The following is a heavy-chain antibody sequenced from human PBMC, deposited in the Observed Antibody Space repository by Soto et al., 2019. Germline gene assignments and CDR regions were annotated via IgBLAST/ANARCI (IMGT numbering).Heavy chain of an antibody. CDR2: ISDTGSSH. J-gene: IGHJ4*02. CDR3: AKDRGGDCPDNSCYFGADY. CDR1: GFAFSSYG. V-gene: IGHV3-30*18. D-gene: IGHD2-2*01. Sequence: AGGSLRLSCAGSGFAFSSYGMHWVRQAPGKGLECVAVISDTGSSHYYAASVEGRFTISRENSKNTLSLHMDRLRVEDTAVYYCAKDRGGDCPDNSCYFGADYWGQGTPVTVSS.